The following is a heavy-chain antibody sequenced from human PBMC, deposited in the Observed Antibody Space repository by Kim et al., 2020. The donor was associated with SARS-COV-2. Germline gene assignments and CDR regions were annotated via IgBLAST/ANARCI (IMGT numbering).Heavy chain of an antibody. V-gene: IGHV1-3*01. Sequence: RFQGRVTITRDTSASTAYMELSSLRSEDTAVYYCARMDSIAVAGTLQFDYWGQGTLVTVSS. D-gene: IGHD6-19*01. CDR3: ARMDSIAVAGTLQFDY. J-gene: IGHJ4*02.